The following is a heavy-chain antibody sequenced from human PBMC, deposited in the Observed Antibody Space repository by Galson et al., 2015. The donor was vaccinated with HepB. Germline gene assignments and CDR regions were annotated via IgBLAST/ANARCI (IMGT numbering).Heavy chain of an antibody. Sequence: ETLSLTCAVYGGSFSGYYWSWICQPPGKGLEWIGEINHSGSTNYNPSLKSRVTISVDTSKNQFSLKLSSVTAADTAVYYCARGGRITIFGVVIRRAFDIWGQGTMVTVSS. CDR1: GGSFSGYY. CDR3: ARGGRITIFGVVIRRAFDI. D-gene: IGHD3-3*01. V-gene: IGHV4-34*01. J-gene: IGHJ3*02. CDR2: INHSGST.